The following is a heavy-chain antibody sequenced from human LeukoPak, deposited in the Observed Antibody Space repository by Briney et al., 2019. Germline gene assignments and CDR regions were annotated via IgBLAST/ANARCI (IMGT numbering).Heavy chain of an antibody. Sequence: SETLSLTCIVSGGSISSSSHYWGWIRQPPGKGLEWIGSIYYSGSTYYNPSLKSRVTISVDTSKNQFSLKLSSVTAADTAVYYCARSDYGDSYYFDYWGQGTLVTVSS. CDR2: IYYSGST. J-gene: IGHJ4*02. CDR1: GGSISSSSHY. CDR3: ARSDYGDSYYFDY. D-gene: IGHD4-17*01. V-gene: IGHV4-39*01.